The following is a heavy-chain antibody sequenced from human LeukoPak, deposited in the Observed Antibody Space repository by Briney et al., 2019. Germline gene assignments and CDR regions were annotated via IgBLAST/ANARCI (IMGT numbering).Heavy chain of an antibody. Sequence: PGGSLRLSCAASGFTFSSFTMTWVRQASGKGLEWVSTIGGSGGSTYYAGSVKGRFTISRDNSKNTLSLQMNSLRAEDSAIYYCARNYYGSGTMGGYWGQGTLVTVPS. CDR1: GFTFSSFT. CDR2: IGGSGGST. V-gene: IGHV3-23*01. D-gene: IGHD3-10*01. CDR3: ARNYYGSGTMGGY. J-gene: IGHJ4*02.